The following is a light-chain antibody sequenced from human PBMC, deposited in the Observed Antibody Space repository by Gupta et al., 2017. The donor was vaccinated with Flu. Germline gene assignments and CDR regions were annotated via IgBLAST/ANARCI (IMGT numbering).Light chain of an antibody. J-gene: IGKJ2*01. CDR3: QQENSSPYT. CDR2: KAS. Sequence: PFLLSASVGDRITITCRASQSIANWLAWYQQKPGRAPKLLIYKASTVETGVPSRFSGSGYGTEFTLTISSRQSDDFATYSCQQENSSPYTFGQGTKVEIE. V-gene: IGKV1-5*03. CDR1: QSIANW.